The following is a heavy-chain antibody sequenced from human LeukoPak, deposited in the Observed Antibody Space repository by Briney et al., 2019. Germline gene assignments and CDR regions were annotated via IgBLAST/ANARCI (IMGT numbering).Heavy chain of an antibody. J-gene: IGHJ4*02. Sequence: GASVKVSCKASGYTFTSYGISWVRQAPGQGLEWMGWISAYNGNTNYAQKLQGRVTTTTDTSTSTAYMELSSLRSEDTAVYYCARVVYNDFWSGLWGSYYPYFFDYWGQGTLVTVSS. CDR3: ARVVYNDFWSGLWGSYYPYFFDY. D-gene: IGHD3-3*01. V-gene: IGHV1-18*01. CDR2: ISAYNGNT. CDR1: GYTFTSYG.